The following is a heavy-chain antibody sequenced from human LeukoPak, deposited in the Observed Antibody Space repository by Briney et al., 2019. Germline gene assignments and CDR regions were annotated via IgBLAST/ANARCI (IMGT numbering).Heavy chain of an antibody. V-gene: IGHV1-69-2*01. Sequence: VKVSCKVSGNTFSDHNIHWVQQAPGKGLEWMGLVDPEDGVAKYAEKFQGRVTLSADTSRDLGYMELSSLKSEDTAVYYCVTHTRLMTYWGLGTLVTVSS. CDR2: VDPEDGVA. CDR3: VTHTRLMTY. CDR1: GNTFSDHN. D-gene: IGHD3-16*01. J-gene: IGHJ4*02.